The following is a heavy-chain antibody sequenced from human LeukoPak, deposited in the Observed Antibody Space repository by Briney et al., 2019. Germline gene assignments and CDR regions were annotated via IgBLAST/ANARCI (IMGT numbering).Heavy chain of an antibody. J-gene: IGHJ4*02. CDR1: GGSISSGSYY. D-gene: IGHD3-10*01. CDR2: IYTSGST. Sequence: SETLSLTXTVSGGSISSGSYYWSWIRQPAGKGLEWIGRIYTSGSTNYNPSLKSRVTISVDTSKNQFSLKLSSVTAADTAVYYCARGPRGEHYFDYWGQGTLVTVSS. V-gene: IGHV4-61*02. CDR3: ARGPRGEHYFDY.